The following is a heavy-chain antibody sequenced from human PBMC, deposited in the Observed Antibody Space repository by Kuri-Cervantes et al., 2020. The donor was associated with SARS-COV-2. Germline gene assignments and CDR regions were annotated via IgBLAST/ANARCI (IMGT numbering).Heavy chain of an antibody. CDR3: ARGLGIQGYYTGMDV. V-gene: IGHV4-61*09. J-gene: IGHJ6*02. CDR2: IYTSGGT. D-gene: IGHD3-9*01. Sequence: SETLSPTCSVSGGSISSGSYYCTWIRQPAGKGLGWIGHIYTSGGTNYNPSLKSRGTISVDTSKNQSSLKLSSVTAADTAVYYCARGLGIQGYYTGMDVWGQGTTVTVSS. CDR1: GGSISSGSYY.